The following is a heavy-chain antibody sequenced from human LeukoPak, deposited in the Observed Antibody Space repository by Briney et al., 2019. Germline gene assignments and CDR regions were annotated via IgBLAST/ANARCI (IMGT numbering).Heavy chain of an antibody. CDR1: GGSVSSTTYY. CDR3: ARYVVYGSGKYYFDY. CDR2: INYSGST. Sequence: PSETLSLTCTVSGGSVSSTTYYWSWLRQPPGQGLEWLASINYSGSTYYNPSLKSRVTISVDTSENQFSLKLSSVTAADTAVYYCARYVVYGSGKYYFDYWGQGTLVTVSS. J-gene: IGHJ4*02. D-gene: IGHD3-10*01. V-gene: IGHV4-39*01.